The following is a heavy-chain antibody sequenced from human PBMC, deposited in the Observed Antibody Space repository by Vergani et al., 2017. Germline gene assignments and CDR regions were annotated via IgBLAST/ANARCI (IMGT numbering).Heavy chain of an antibody. CDR2: INPSGGST. Sequence: QVQLVQSGAEVKKPGASVKVSCKASGYTFASYYMHWVRQAPGQGLEWMGIINPSGGSTSYAQKFQGRVTMTRDTSTSTVYMELSSLRSEDTAVYYCATGDTAMVFDYWGQGTLVTVSS. J-gene: IGHJ4*02. D-gene: IGHD5-18*01. V-gene: IGHV1-46*01. CDR3: ATGDTAMVFDY. CDR1: GYTFASYY.